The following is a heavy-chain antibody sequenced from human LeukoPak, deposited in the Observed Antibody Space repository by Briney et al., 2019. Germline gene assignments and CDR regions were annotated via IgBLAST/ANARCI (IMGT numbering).Heavy chain of an antibody. CDR3: AKERSFGPRDFDY. CDR2: ISYDGGNK. V-gene: IGHV3-30*18. Sequence: PGGSLRLSCAASGFTFSSFGMHWVRQAPGKGLEWVAIISYDGGNKHYADSVKGRFTISRDNSKNTLYLQMDSLRADDTAVYYCAKERSFGPRDFDYWGQGTLVTVSS. D-gene: IGHD3-10*01. J-gene: IGHJ4*02. CDR1: GFTFSSFG.